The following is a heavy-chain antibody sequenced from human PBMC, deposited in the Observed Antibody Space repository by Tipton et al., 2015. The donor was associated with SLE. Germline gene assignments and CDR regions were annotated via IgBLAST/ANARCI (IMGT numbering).Heavy chain of an antibody. CDR2: IWYDGSNK. CDR1: GFTFSSYG. V-gene: IGHV3-33*08. Sequence: SLRLSCAASGFTFSSYGMHWVRQAPGKGLEWVAVIWYDGSNKYYADSVKGRFTISRDNSKNTLYLQMNSLKPEDTAVYYCTRGGDVYDYGGMLRGADGFDVWGQGTMVTVSS. CDR3: TRGGDVYDYGGMLRGADGFDV. J-gene: IGHJ3*01. D-gene: IGHD5-12*01.